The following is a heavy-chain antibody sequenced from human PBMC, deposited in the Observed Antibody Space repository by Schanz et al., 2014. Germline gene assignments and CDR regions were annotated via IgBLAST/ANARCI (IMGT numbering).Heavy chain of an antibody. J-gene: IGHJ4*02. Sequence: GPEVKKPGATVKVSCKASGYIFINSGISWVRQAPGQGLEWMGWINTGSGDTKYSQNFQGRVTITRDTSASTAYMELSSLRSEDAAVYSCARGIGGYGANNYFDYWGQGTLVTVSS. CDR3: ARGIGGYGANNYFDY. CDR2: INTGSGDT. V-gene: IGHV1-3*04. CDR1: GYIFINSG. D-gene: IGHD5-12*01.